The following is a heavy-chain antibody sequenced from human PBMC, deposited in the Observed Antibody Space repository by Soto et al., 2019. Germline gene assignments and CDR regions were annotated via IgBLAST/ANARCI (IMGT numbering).Heavy chain of an antibody. Sequence: QVQLVESGGGVVQPGRSLRLSCAASGFTFSSHGMHWVRQAPGKGLEWVAVIWYDGSNKYYADSVKGRFTIPRDNSKNMLYIQLNSLRAEDTAVYYCARKGQQLELDYWGQGTLVTVSS. CDR1: GFTFSSHG. CDR2: IWYDGSNK. J-gene: IGHJ4*02. CDR3: ARKGQQLELDY. D-gene: IGHD6-13*01. V-gene: IGHV3-33*01.